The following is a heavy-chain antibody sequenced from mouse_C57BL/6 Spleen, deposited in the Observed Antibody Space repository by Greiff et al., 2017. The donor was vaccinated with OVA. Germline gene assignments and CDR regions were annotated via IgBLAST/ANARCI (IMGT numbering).Heavy chain of an antibody. D-gene: IGHD2-2*01. V-gene: IGHV1-42*01. J-gene: IGHJ4*01. Sequence: EVQLQQSGPELVTPGASVKISCKASGYSFTGYYMNWVKQSPEKSLEWIGEINPSTGGTTYNQKFKAKATLTVDKSSSTAYMQLKSLTSEDSAVYYCARSEGYDEGDYYAMDYWGQGTSVTVSS. CDR1: GYSFTGYY. CDR3: ARSEGYDEGDYYAMDY. CDR2: INPSTGGT.